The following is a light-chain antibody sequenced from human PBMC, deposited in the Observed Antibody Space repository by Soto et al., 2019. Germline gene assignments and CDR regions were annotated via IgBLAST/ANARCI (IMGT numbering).Light chain of an antibody. V-gene: IGKV3-20*01. CDR3: QQYGSSSYT. CDR2: AAS. Sequence: EIVLTQSPGTLALSPGDRATLSCRASQSVSANYVAWYQQKPGQAPRLLIYAASSRATGIPDRFSGSGSGTDFILTISRLEPEDFVVYYCQQYGSSSYTFGQGTKLEIQ. J-gene: IGKJ2*01. CDR1: QSVSANY.